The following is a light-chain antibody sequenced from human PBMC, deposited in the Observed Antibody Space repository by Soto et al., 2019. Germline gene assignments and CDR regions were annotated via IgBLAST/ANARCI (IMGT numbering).Light chain of an antibody. V-gene: IGKV3-20*01. CDR3: QHYGYPQWT. CDR2: GVS. J-gene: IGKJ1*01. Sequence: EIVLTQSPGTLSLSPGERATLSCRASQSVSSSYLAWYQQKPGQAPRLLIYGVSSRAYGIPDRFSGSGSGTDFTLTISRLEPEDFAVYYCQHYGYPQWTFGQGTKVDI. CDR1: QSVSSSY.